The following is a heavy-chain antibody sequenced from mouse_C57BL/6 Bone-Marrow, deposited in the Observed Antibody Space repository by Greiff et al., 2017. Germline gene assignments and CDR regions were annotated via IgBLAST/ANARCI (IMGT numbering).Heavy chain of an antibody. CDR1: GFTFSDYG. CDR3: ARPGFQFFYYYAMDY. V-gene: IGHV5-17*01. Sequence: DVKLVESGGGLVKPGGSLKLSCAASGFTFSDYGMHWVRQAPEKGPEWVAYISSGSSTIYYADTVKGRFTISRDNAKNTLFLQMTSLRSEDTAMYYCARPGFQFFYYYAMDYWGQGTSVTVSS. J-gene: IGHJ4*01. CDR2: ISSGSSTI.